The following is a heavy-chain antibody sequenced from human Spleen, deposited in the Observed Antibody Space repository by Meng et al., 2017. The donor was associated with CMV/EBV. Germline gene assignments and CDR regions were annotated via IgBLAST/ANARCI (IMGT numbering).Heavy chain of an antibody. Sequence: YRVTNYWIGGVRQLPGKGLEWMGIIYPGDSDTRYSPSFQGQVTISADKSISTAYLQWNSLKASDTAMYYCARTDYYDSSGYSPGLDYWGQGTLVTVSS. CDR3: ARTDYYDSSGYSPGLDY. CDR1: YRVTNYW. CDR2: IYPGDSDT. J-gene: IGHJ4*02. D-gene: IGHD3-22*01. V-gene: IGHV5-51*01.